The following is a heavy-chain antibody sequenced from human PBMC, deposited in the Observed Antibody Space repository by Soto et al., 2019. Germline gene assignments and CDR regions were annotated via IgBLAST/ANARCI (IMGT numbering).Heavy chain of an antibody. J-gene: IGHJ5*02. D-gene: IGHD6-13*01. Sequence: QVQLVQSVAEVKKPGSSVKVSCKASGGTFSSYAISWVRQAPGQGLEWMGGIIPIFGTANYAQKFQGRVTITADESTSTAYMERSSLRSEDTAVYYCARAAHAYSSSWYWFDPWGQGTLVTVSS. CDR3: ARAAHAYSSSWYWFDP. V-gene: IGHV1-69*01. CDR1: GGTFSSYA. CDR2: IIPIFGTA.